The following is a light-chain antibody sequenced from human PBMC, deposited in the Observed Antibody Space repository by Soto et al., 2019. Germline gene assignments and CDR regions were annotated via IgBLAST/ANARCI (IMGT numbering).Light chain of an antibody. V-gene: IGLV1-51*02. CDR2: ENN. CDR3: ATWDSSLSVRV. Sequence: QSVLTQPPSVSAAPGQKVTISCSGSSSNIGNNYVSWYQHLPGTAPKLLIYENNKRPSGIPDRFSGSKSGTSATLGITGLQTGDEADYYCATWDSSLSVRVFGGGTKLTVL. CDR1: SSNIGNNY. J-gene: IGLJ3*02.